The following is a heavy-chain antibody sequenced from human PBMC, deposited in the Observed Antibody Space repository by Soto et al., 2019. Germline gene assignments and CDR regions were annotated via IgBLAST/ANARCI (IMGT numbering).Heavy chain of an antibody. V-gene: IGHV4-31*03. J-gene: IGHJ3*02. CDR2: IYYSVST. Sequence: SETLSLTCTVSAGSISSGGCYWNCIRQHPGKGLAWIGYIYYSVSTYYNPSLKCRVTISVDTSKNQFSLKLSSVTAADTAVYYCARDRGSGSYLALDIWGQGTMVT. D-gene: IGHD3-10*01. CDR1: AGSISSGGCY. CDR3: ARDRGSGSYLALDI.